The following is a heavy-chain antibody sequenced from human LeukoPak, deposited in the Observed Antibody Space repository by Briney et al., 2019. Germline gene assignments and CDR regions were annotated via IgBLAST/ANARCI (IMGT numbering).Heavy chain of an antibody. D-gene: IGHD3-22*01. J-gene: IGHJ5*02. V-gene: IGHV3-74*01. CDR3: ARVQGYYDSSGYYLYWFDP. Sequence: QSGGSLRLSCAASGFTFSSYWMHWVRQAPGKGLVWVSRINSDGSSTSYADSVKGRFTISRDNAKNTLYLQMNSLGAEDTAVYYCARVQGYYDSSGYYLYWFDPWGQGTLVTASS. CDR1: GFTFSSYW. CDR2: INSDGSST.